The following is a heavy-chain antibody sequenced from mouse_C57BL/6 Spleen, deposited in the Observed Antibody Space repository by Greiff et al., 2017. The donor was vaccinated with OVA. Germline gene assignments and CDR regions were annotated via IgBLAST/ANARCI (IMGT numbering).Heavy chain of an antibody. Sequence: EVKLVESGGGLVQPKGSLKLSCAASGFSFNTYAMNWVRQAPGKGLEWVARIRSKSNNYATYYADSVKDRFTISRDDSESMLYLQMNNLKTEDTAMYYCVRGPYDGYYHSPGFAYWGQGTLVTVSA. J-gene: IGHJ3*01. CDR3: VRGPYDGYYHSPGFAY. V-gene: IGHV10-1*01. CDR1: GFSFNTYA. D-gene: IGHD2-3*01. CDR2: IRSKSNNYAT.